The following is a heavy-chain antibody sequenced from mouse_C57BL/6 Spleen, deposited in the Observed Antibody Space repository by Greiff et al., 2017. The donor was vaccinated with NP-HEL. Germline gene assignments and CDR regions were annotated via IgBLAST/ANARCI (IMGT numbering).Heavy chain of an antibody. Sequence: VQRVESGPGLVQPSQSLSITCTVSGFSLTSYGVHWVRQSPGKGLEWLGVIWSGGSTDYNAAFISRLSISKDNSKSQVFFKMNSLQADDTAIYYCARNYDPLYYAMDYWGQGTSVTVSS. D-gene: IGHD2-3*01. CDR1: GFSLTSYG. V-gene: IGHV2-2*01. J-gene: IGHJ4*01. CDR3: ARNYDPLYYAMDY. CDR2: IWSGGST.